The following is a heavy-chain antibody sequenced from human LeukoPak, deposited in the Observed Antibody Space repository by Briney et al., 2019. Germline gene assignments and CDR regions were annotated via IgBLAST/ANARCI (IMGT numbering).Heavy chain of an antibody. CDR1: GGSISSSGYY. Sequence: SETLSLTCTVSGGSISSSGYYWGWIRQAPGKGLEWIGSIYYSGTTHYNPSLKSRVTISTDTSKNQFSLKLNSVAAADAAVYYCARRDAAIDSWGQGTLVTVSS. D-gene: IGHD6-13*01. CDR3: ARRDAAIDS. CDR2: IYYSGTT. J-gene: IGHJ4*02. V-gene: IGHV4-39*01.